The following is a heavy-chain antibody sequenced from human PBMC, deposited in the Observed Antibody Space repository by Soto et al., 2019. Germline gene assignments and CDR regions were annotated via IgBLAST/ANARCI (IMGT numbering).Heavy chain of an antibody. V-gene: IGHV3-23*01. Sequence: GGSLRLSCAASGFTFSSYAMSWVRQAPGKGLEWVSAISGSGGSTYYVDSVKGRFTISRDNSKNTLYLQMNSLRAEDTAVYYCAKDLNVVVPAAMIADAFDIWGQGTMVTVSS. J-gene: IGHJ3*02. D-gene: IGHD2-2*01. CDR3: AKDLNVVVPAAMIADAFDI. CDR2: ISGSGGST. CDR1: GFTFSSYA.